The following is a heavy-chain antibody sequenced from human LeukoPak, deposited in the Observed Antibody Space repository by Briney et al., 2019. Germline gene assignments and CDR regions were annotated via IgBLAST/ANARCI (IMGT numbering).Heavy chain of an antibody. J-gene: IGHJ4*02. CDR1: GGTFSSYA. Sequence: SVKVSCKASGGTFSSYAISWVRQAPGQGLEWMGRIIPIFGTANYAQKFQGRVTITADESTSTAYMELSSLRSEDTAVYYCARARGNYGDYGDYAYWGQGTLVTVSS. V-gene: IGHV1-69*13. CDR3: ARARGNYGDYGDYAY. CDR2: IIPIFGTA. D-gene: IGHD4-17*01.